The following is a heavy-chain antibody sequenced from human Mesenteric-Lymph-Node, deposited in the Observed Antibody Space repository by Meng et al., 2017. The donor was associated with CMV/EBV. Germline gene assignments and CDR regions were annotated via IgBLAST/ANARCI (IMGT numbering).Heavy chain of an antibody. Sequence: SADTFTSYAISWVRQAPGQGLEWMGVIIPIFHTPYYAQNFQGRVTITADESTSTAYMELNILRSEDTAVYYCARAPGYFGSGSYYTYWGQGTLVTVSS. CDR3: ARAPGYFGSGSYYTY. V-gene: IGHV1-69*01. D-gene: IGHD3-10*01. CDR2: IIPIFHTP. CDR1: ADTFTSYA. J-gene: IGHJ4*02.